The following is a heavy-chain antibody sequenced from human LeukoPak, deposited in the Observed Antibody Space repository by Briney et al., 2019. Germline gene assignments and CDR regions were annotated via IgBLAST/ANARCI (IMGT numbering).Heavy chain of an antibody. V-gene: IGHV3-23*01. CDR2: ISGSGGST. J-gene: IGHJ4*02. D-gene: IGHD5-18*01. CDR3: ARATVGGYSYGYPDY. CDR1: GFTFSSYA. Sequence: PGGSLRLSCAASGFTFSSYAMSWVRQAPGKGLEWVSAISGSGGSTYYADSVKGRFTISRDNSKNTLYLLMNSLRAEDTAVYYCARATVGGYSYGYPDYWGQGTLVTVSS.